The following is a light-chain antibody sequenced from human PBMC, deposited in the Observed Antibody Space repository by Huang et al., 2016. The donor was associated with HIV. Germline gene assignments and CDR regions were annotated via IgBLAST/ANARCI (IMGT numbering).Light chain of an antibody. CDR3: QQSYSTVFT. CDR2: AAS. CDR1: QSISTY. V-gene: IGKV1-39*01. Sequence: DIQMTQSPSSLSASVGDRVTITCRASQSISTYLNWYQQKVGKAPKLLIYAASTLQSGVPSRFTGSGSGTEFTLTISSLQPEDFASYFCQQSYSTVFTFGPGTKVDVQ. J-gene: IGKJ3*01.